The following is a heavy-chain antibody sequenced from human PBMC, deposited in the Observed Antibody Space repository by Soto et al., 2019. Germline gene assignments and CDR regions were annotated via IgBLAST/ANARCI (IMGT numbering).Heavy chain of an antibody. D-gene: IGHD2-2*01. CDR2: IYSGGST. CDR1: GGFVNSDTHS. Sequence: PSETLSLTCTVSGGFVNSDTHSWSWIRQTPGKRLEWIGFIYSGGSTKNPSLRSRVTMSVDTSKNQFSLKLRSVIVADTAVYHCARFVRSCSATTCSTREDVRGKGITVTVSS. CDR3: ARFVRSCSATTCSTREDV. J-gene: IGHJ6*04. V-gene: IGHV4-61*01.